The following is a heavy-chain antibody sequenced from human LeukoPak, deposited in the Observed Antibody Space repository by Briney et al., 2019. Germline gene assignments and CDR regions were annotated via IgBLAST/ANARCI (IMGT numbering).Heavy chain of an antibody. CDR1: GYTFTGYY. J-gene: IGHJ5*02. Sequence: ASVKVSCKASGYTFTGYYIHWVRQAPGQGLEWMGWINPNSGVTHYPQKFQGRVTMTRDTSIRTAYMEVSSLRSDDTAVYYCARGGLGESLDPWGQGTLVIVSS. CDR3: ARGGLGESLDP. D-gene: IGHD3-10*01. V-gene: IGHV1-2*02. CDR2: INPNSGVT.